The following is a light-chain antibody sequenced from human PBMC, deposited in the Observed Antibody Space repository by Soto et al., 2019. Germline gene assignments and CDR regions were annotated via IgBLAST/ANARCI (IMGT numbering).Light chain of an antibody. Sequence: QSALTQPASVSGSPGQSITISCTGTSSDVGGYNYVSWYQQHPGKAPKLMIYEVSNRPSGVSDRFSGSKSGNTASLTISGLQAEDEADYYCSSYTSSSTLVYVFGTGTKHTVL. CDR3: SSYTSSSTLVYV. V-gene: IGLV2-14*01. J-gene: IGLJ1*01. CDR2: EVS. CDR1: SSDVGGYNY.